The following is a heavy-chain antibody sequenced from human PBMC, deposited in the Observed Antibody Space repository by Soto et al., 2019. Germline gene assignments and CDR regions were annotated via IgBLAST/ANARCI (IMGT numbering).Heavy chain of an antibody. CDR3: ARTTAFVSGTYPPAHFDY. CDR2: INHSGST. J-gene: IGHJ4*02. Sequence: LSLTCAVYGGSFSGYYWSWIRQSPGKGLEWIGEINHSGSTNYTPSLKSRVTISVDTSKNQVSLKLSSVTAADTAVYYCARTTAFVSGTYPPAHFDYWGQGTRVTVSS. CDR1: GGSFSGYY. D-gene: IGHD3-16*01. V-gene: IGHV4-34*01.